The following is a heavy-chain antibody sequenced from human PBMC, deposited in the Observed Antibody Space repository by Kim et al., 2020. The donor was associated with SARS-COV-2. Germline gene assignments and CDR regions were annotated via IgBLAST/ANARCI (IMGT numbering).Heavy chain of an antibody. V-gene: IGHV4-59*08. Sequence: SETLSLTCTVSGGSISSYYWSWIRQPPGKGLEWIGYIYYSGSTNYNPSLKSRVTISVDTSKNQFSLKLSSVTAADTAVYYCARHDSDGYSYGYVYWGQGTLVTVSS. CDR3: ARHDSDGYSYGYVY. D-gene: IGHD5-18*01. CDR2: IYYSGST. CDR1: GGSISSYY. J-gene: IGHJ4*02.